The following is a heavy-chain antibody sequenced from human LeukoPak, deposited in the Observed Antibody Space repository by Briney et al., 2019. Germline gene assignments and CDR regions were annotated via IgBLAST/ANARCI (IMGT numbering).Heavy chain of an antibody. CDR2: ILPIFGTA. Sequence: SVKLSCKASGATFSSYAISWVRQAPGHGLEWMGGILPIFGTANYAQKFQGRVTITADKSTSTAYMELSSLRSEDTAVYYCASSPPIVVVPAAMRIFAFDIWGEGTMVTVSS. J-gene: IGHJ3*02. CDR1: GATFSSYA. CDR3: ASSPPIVVVPAAMRIFAFDI. D-gene: IGHD2-2*01. V-gene: IGHV1-69*06.